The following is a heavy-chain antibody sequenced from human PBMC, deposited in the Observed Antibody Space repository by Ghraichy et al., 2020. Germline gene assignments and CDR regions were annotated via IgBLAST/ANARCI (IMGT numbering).Heavy chain of an antibody. V-gene: IGHV4-34*01. CDR3: ARGTMTYGMDV. J-gene: IGHJ6*02. D-gene: IGHD3-3*01. CDR1: GGSLSDYA. Sequence: SETLSLTCAVYGGSLSDYAWTWIRQPPGKGRECIGEINHSGSTNYNPSFKSRVTISVDTSKKQFSLKPSSGTAADTAVYYFARGTMTYGMDVWGQGTTVSLPS. CDR2: INHSGST.